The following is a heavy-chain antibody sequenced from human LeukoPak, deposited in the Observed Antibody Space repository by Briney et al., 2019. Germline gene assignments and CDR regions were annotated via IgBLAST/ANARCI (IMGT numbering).Heavy chain of an antibody. V-gene: IGHV4-34*01. CDR2: INHSGST. CDR1: GGSFSGYY. CDR3: ARDRGYGTNSGWFDR. J-gene: IGHJ5*02. Sequence: SETLSLTCAVYGGSFSGYYWSWIRQPPGKGLEWIGEINHSGSTNYNPSLKSRVTISVDTSKNQFSLKLTSVTAADTAVYYCARDRGYGTNSGWFDRWGQGTLVTVSS. D-gene: IGHD4/OR15-4a*01.